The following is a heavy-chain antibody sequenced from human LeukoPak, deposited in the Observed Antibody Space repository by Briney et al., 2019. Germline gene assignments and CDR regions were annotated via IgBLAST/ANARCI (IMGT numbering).Heavy chain of an antibody. CDR3: AKRDY. Sequence: GWSLRLSCVASGFTFSSYAMNWVRQAPGKGLEWVSAISGSGGNIYYAASVKGRFTISRDNSKNTLYLHMNSLRAEDTAVYYCAKRDYWGQGTLVTVSS. CDR1: GFTFSSYA. J-gene: IGHJ4*02. CDR2: ISGSGGNI. V-gene: IGHV3-23*01.